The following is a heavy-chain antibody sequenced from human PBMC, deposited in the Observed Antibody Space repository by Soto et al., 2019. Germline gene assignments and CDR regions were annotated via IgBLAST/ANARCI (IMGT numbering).Heavy chain of an antibody. CDR2: VNPNSGDT. J-gene: IGHJ3*01. Sequence: QVQLVQSGAEVKKPGASVKFSCKASGYSFTSYDMNWVRQAPGQGLEWMGWVNPNSGDTDYAQKFQDRVTMTTDTSIRTAYMELSSLRSEDTAVYYCARVSFLAPVTGAEIFDFWGQGTMVTVSS. D-gene: IGHD2-21*02. CDR1: GYSFTSYD. CDR3: ARVSFLAPVTGAEIFDF. V-gene: IGHV1-8*01.